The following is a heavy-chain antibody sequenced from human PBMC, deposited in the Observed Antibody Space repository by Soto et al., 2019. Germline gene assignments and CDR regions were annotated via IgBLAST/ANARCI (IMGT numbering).Heavy chain of an antibody. V-gene: IGHV3-53*01. D-gene: IGHD2-15*01. CDR3: ARELPPYL. CDR2: IWSAGLT. CDR1: GFTVSSKY. Sequence: GGSLILSCAASGFTVSSKYINWVRQAPGKGLEWVSIIWSAGLTYYSDSVRGRFTISRDISKNILFLQMNHLRAEDSAIYYCARELPPYLWGQGTLVTVSS. J-gene: IGHJ5*02.